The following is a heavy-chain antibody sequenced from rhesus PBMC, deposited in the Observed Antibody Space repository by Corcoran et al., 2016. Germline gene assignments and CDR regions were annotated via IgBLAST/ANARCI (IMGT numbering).Heavy chain of an antibody. CDR2: IYGSGGSN. Sequence: QVQLQESGPGLVKPSETLSLTCAVSGYSISSGYYWGWLRLPPGKGLEWIGRIYGSGGSNYLNPSLKSRVTLSVDTSKNQFSLKLSSVTAADTAVYYCARVGSSWSEWDTVGTEWYFDLWGPGTPITISS. J-gene: IGHJ2*01. CDR3: ARVGSSWSEWDTVGTEWYFDL. D-gene: IGHD5-42*01. V-gene: IGHV4S14*01. CDR1: GYSISSGYY.